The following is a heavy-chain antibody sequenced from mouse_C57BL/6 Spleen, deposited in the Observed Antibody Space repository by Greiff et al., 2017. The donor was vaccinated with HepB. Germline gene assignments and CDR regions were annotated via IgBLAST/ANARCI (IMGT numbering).Heavy chain of an antibody. CDR1: GYTFTSYW. J-gene: IGHJ2*01. Sequence: VQLQQSGAELVMPGASVKLSCKASGYTFTSYWMHWVKQRPGQGLEWIGEIDPSDSYTNYNQKFKGKSTLTVDKSSSTAYMQLSSLTSEDSAVYYCARAYDYDGYFDYWGQGTTLTVSS. V-gene: IGHV1-69*01. CDR2: IDPSDSYT. CDR3: ARAYDYDGYFDY. D-gene: IGHD2-4*01.